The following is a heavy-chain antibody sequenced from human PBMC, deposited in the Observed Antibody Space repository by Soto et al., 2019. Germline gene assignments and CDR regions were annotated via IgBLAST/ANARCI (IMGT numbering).Heavy chain of an antibody. CDR1: GFTFSSYG. CDR3: ARDLSEVTTLFYYYYGMDV. Sequence: QVQLVESGGGVVQPGRSLRLSCAASGFTFSSYGMHWVRQAPGKGLEWVAVIWYDGSNKYYADSVKGRFTISRDNSKNTLYLQMNSRRAEDTAVYYCARDLSEVTTLFYYYYGMDVWGQGTTVTVSS. V-gene: IGHV3-33*01. CDR2: IWYDGSNK. D-gene: IGHD4-17*01. J-gene: IGHJ6*02.